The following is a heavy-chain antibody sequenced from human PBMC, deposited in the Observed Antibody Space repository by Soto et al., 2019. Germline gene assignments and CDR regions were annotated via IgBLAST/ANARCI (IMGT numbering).Heavy chain of an antibody. J-gene: IGHJ6*02. D-gene: IGHD4-4*01. CDR3: ATQSYSNSGAYYYYAMDV. Sequence: PSETLSLTCAVSGGSISSGGYSWSWIRQPPGRGLEWIGYIYQSGSTYYNPSLKSRVTISVDRSRNQFSLKLSSVTAADTAVYFCATQSYSNSGAYYYYAMDVWGQGTTVTVSS. V-gene: IGHV4-30-2*01. CDR2: IYQSGST. CDR1: GGSISSGGYS.